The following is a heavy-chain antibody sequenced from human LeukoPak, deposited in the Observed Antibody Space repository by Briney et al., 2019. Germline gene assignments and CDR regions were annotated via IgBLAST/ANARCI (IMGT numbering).Heavy chain of an antibody. CDR1: GFTFSTYS. CDR3: ARSKGRGTVTSDAFDI. Sequence: GGSLRLSCVASGFTFSTYSMNWVRQAPGKGLEWLSYISAGDTTIFYVDSVKGRFTISRDNAQNSLNLQMTSLRDEDTAVYFCARSKGRGTVTSDAFDIWGQGTTVTVSS. V-gene: IGHV3-48*02. CDR2: ISAGDTTI. J-gene: IGHJ3*02. D-gene: IGHD4-17*01.